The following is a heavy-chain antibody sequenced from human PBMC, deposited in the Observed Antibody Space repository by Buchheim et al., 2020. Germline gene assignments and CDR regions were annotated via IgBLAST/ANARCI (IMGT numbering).Heavy chain of an antibody. J-gene: IGHJ5*02. CDR2: IYHSGNT. Sequence: QLQLQESGPGLVKPSGTLSLTCAVSGGSISSDDWWSWVRQPPGKGLEWIGEIYHSGNTNYNPSLKNRVIISVEKSRNQFSLRLSSVTAADTAVYYCARGRYCSGGSCYPLTFDPWGQGTL. D-gene: IGHD2-15*01. V-gene: IGHV4-4*02. CDR1: GGSISSDDW. CDR3: ARGRYCSGGSCYPLTFDP.